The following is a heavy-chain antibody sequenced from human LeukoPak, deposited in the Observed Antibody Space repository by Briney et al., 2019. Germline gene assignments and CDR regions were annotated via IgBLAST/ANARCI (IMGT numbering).Heavy chain of an antibody. J-gene: IGHJ4*02. CDR2: INHSGST. CDR1: GGSFSGYY. Sequence: SETLSLTCAVYGGSFSGYYWSWIRQPPGKGLEWIGEINHSGSTNYNPSLKSRVTISVDTSKNQFSLKLSSVTAADTAVYYCATRSHSSGYPFDYWGQGTLVTVSS. V-gene: IGHV4-34*01. CDR3: ATRSHSSGYPFDY. D-gene: IGHD3-22*01.